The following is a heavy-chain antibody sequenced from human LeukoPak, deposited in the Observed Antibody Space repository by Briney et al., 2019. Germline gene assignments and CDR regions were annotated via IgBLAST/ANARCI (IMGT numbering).Heavy chain of an antibody. V-gene: IGHV3-21*01. J-gene: IGHJ4*02. Sequence: PGGSLRLSCAASGFTFSSDSMNWVRQAPGKGLEWVSSISSSSSYIYYADSVKGRFTISRDNAKNSLYLQMNSLRAEDTAVYYCAIITFGGVIVQPFDYWGQGTLVTVSS. CDR3: AIITFGGVIVQPFDY. CDR1: GFTFSSDS. D-gene: IGHD3-16*02. CDR2: ISSSSSYI.